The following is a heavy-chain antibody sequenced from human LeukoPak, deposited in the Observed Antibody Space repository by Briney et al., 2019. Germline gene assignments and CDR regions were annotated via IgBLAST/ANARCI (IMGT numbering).Heavy chain of an antibody. V-gene: IGHV3-30*18. J-gene: IGHJ4*01. CDR3: AKIRLSGIAVAAIFDY. CDR1: GFTFSNYA. CDR2: ISHDGSNK. Sequence: GGSLRLSCAASGFTFSNYAIHWVRQAPGKGLEWVALISHDGSNKYYIDSVKGRFTISRDNSKNTLFLQINSLRAEDTAIYYCAKIRLSGIAVAAIFDYWGHGTLDTVSS. D-gene: IGHD6-19*01.